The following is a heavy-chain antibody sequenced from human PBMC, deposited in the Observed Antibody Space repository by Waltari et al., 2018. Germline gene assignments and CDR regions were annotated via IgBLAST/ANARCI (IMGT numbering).Heavy chain of an antibody. CDR1: GFTFSGYS. CDR2: ILSSSNRL. Sequence: EVQLVESGGGLVKPGGSLRLSCVVSGFTFSGYSMNWVRQAPGKGLEWVSSILSSSNRLNSADSVKGRFTVSGDNAKSSLYLQMNSLRVEDTAVYYCARGPISGTPYYFYYYLDVWGKGTTVTVSS. V-gene: IGHV3-21*02. D-gene: IGHD1-7*01. J-gene: IGHJ6*03. CDR3: ARGPISGTPYYFYYYLDV.